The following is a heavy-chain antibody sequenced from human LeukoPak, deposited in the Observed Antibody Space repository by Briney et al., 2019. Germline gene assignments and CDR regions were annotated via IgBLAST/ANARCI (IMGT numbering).Heavy chain of an antibody. CDR3: ARENYYGSAKVNAFDI. D-gene: IGHD3-10*01. CDR2: IYYSGST. V-gene: IGHV4-31*03. J-gene: IGHJ3*02. CDR1: GGSISSGGYC. Sequence: SETLSLTCTVSGGSISSGGYCWSWIRQHPGKGLEWIGYIYYSGSTYYNPSLKSRVTISVDTSKNQFSLKLSSVTAADTAVYYCARENYYGSAKVNAFDIWGQGTMVTVSS.